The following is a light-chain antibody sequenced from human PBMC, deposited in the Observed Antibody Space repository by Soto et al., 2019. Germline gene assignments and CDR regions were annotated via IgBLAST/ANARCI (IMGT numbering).Light chain of an antibody. J-gene: IGKJ3*01. V-gene: IGKV3-11*01. Sequence: EIVLTQSPATLSLSPGERATLSCRASQSLSSYLAWYQQKPGQAPRLLIYDASNRATGIPARFSGSGSGTDFTLTISSLGPEDFALYYCQQRSNWPPFTFGPGTKVDIK. CDR2: DAS. CDR3: QQRSNWPPFT. CDR1: QSLSSY.